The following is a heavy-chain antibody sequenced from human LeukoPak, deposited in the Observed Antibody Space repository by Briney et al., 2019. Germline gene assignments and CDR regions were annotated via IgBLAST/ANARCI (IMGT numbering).Heavy chain of an antibody. CDR3: ARAGGYSGSYYEFDY. CDR2: ISHSGST. V-gene: IGHV4-38-2*01. Sequence: PSETLSLTCVVSGYSINSGYYWGWIRQPPGKGLEWIWSISHSGSTYYNPSLKSRVTISVDTSKNQFSLKLSSVTAADTAVYYCARAGGYSGSYYEFDYWGQGTLVTVSS. J-gene: IGHJ4*02. CDR1: GYSINSGYY. D-gene: IGHD1-26*01.